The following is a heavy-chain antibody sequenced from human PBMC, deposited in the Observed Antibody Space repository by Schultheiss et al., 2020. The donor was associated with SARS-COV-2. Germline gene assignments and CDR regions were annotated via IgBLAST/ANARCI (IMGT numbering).Heavy chain of an antibody. V-gene: IGHV4-61*05. J-gene: IGHJ4*02. D-gene: IGHD2-15*01. Sequence: SQTLSLTCTVSGGSISSSSYYWGWIRQPPGKGLEWIGYIYYSGSTNYNPSLKSRVTISVDTSKNQFSLKLSSVTAADTAVYYCARMGLGYCSGGSCYSGFDYWGQGTLVTVSS. CDR3: ARMGLGYCSGGSCYSGFDY. CDR1: GGSISSSSYY. CDR2: IYYSGST.